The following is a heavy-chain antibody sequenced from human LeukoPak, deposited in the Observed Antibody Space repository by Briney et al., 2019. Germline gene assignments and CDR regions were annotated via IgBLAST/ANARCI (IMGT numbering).Heavy chain of an antibody. Sequence: GGSLRLSCAASGFTFSSYAMSWVRQAPGKGLEWVSAISGSGGSTYYADSVKGRFTISRDNSKNTLYLQMNSLRAEDTAVYYCAKALCSGGSCYSTDWFDPWGQGNLVTVSS. CDR1: GFTFSSYA. J-gene: IGHJ5*02. D-gene: IGHD2-15*01. CDR2: ISGSGGST. CDR3: AKALCSGGSCYSTDWFDP. V-gene: IGHV3-23*01.